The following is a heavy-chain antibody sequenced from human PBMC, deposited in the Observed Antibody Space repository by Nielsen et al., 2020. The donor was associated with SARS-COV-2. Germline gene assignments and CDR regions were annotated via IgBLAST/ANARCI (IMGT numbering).Heavy chain of an antibody. CDR2: IWYDGTNT. J-gene: IGHJ4*02. V-gene: IGHV3-33*08. CDR3: ARDRSVRYFDY. CDR1: GFTFRNYG. Sequence: SLKISCAASGFTFRNYGMHWVRQAPGKGLEWVAVIWYDGTNTYYTDSVKGRFTISRDTSKNTLFLQMNSLRAEDTAVYYCARDRSVRYFDYWGQGNQVTVSS. D-gene: IGHD3-9*01.